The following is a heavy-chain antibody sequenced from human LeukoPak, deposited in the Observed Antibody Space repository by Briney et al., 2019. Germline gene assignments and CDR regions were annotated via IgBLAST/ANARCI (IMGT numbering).Heavy chain of an antibody. CDR1: GYTFISYG. D-gene: IGHD4-17*01. J-gene: IGHJ4*02. Sequence: GASVKVSFKASGYTFISYGISWVRQAPGQGLEWMGWISGYNGNINYAQRLQGRVTMTTDTSTSTAYMELRSLRSDDTAVYYCARNDYGDSLFDYWGQGTLVTVSS. CDR3: ARNDYGDSLFDY. V-gene: IGHV1-18*01. CDR2: ISGYNGNI.